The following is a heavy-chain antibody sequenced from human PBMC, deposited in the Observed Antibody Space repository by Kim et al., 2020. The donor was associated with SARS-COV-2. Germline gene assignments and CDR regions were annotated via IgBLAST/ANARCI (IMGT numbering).Heavy chain of an antibody. CDR3: ARIYYDSSGWAAYYYYYGMDV. CDR1: GFTFSRYR. CDR2: ISSSSSTI. D-gene: IGHD3-22*01. V-gene: IGHV3-48*02. Sequence: GGSLRLSCAASGFTFSRYRMNWVRQAPGKWLEWVSHISSSSSTIYYADSVKGRFTISRDNAKNSLYLQMNSLRDEDTAVYYCARIYYDSSGWAAYYYYYGMDVWGQGTTVTVSS. J-gene: IGHJ6*02.